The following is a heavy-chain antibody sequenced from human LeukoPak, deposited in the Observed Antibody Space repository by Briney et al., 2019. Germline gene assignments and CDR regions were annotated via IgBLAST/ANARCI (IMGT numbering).Heavy chain of an antibody. J-gene: IGHJ6*03. Sequence: ASETLSLTCTVSGGSICSSSYYWGWIRQPPGKGLEWIGNIYYIGSTYYNPSLKSRVTISVDTSKNQFSLKLSSVTAADTAVYYCARHIGGRYYYYYMDVWGKGTTVTISS. V-gene: IGHV4-39*01. CDR2: IYYIGST. CDR3: ARHIGGRYYYYYMDV. D-gene: IGHD3-16*02. CDR1: GGSICSSSYY.